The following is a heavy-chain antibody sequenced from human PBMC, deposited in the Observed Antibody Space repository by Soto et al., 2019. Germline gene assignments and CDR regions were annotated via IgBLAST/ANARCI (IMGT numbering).Heavy chain of an antibody. CDR1: GGSISSGDYY. D-gene: IGHD6-13*01. CDR3: AREVGSSWYGGIDY. V-gene: IGHV4-30-4*01. CDR2: IYYSGST. Sequence: PSETLSLTCTVSGGSISSGDYYWSWIRQPPGKGLEWIGYIYYSGSTYYNPSLKSRVTISVDTSKNQFSLKLSSVTAADTAVYYCAREVGSSWYGGIDYWGQGTLVTVSS. J-gene: IGHJ4*02.